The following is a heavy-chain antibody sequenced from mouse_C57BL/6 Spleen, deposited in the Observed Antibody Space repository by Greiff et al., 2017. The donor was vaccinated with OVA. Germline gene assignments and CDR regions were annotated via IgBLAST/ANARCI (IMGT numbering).Heavy chain of an antibody. J-gene: IGHJ3*01. CDR2: IDPETGGT. CDR1: GYTFTDYE. Sequence: QVQLQQSGAELVRPGASVTLSCKASGYTFTDYEMHWVKQTPVHGLEWIGAIDPETGGTAYNQKFKGKAILTADKSSSTAYMELRSLTSEDSAVYYCTRGLLRSFFADWGQGTLVTVAA. CDR3: TRGLLRSFFAD. V-gene: IGHV1-15*01. D-gene: IGHD3-3*01.